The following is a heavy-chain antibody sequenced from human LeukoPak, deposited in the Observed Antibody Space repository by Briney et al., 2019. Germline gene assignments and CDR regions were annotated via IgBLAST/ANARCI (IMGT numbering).Heavy chain of an antibody. CDR1: GFTFSSYA. D-gene: IGHD6-13*01. Sequence: GGTLRLSCAASGFTFSSYAMSWVRQAPGKGLEWVSAISGSGGSTYYADSVKGRFTISRDNSKNTLYLQMNSLRAEDTAVYYCAKDLTQQLVNVGYCWGQGTLVTVSS. CDR2: ISGSGGST. CDR3: AKDLTQQLVNVGYC. J-gene: IGHJ4*02. V-gene: IGHV3-23*01.